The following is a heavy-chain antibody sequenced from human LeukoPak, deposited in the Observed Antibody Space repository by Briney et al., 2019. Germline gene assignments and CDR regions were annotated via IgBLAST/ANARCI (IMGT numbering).Heavy chain of an antibody. CDR3: ARPKGLYCSGGSCYSEGNWFDP. CDR1: GYTCTIYG. V-gene: IGHV1-18*01. Sequence: GASVKVSCTASGYTCTIYGISWVRQAPGQGLEWMGCISAYNGNTNYAQKLQGRVTMTTDTSTSTAYMELRSLRSDDTAVYYCARPKGLYCSGGSCYSEGNWFDPWGQGTLVTVSS. CDR2: ISAYNGNT. D-gene: IGHD2-15*01. J-gene: IGHJ5*02.